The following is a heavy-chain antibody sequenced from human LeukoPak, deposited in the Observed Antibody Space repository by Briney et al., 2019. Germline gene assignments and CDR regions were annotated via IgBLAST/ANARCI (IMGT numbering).Heavy chain of an antibody. CDR2: ISAYNGNA. V-gene: IGHV1-18*01. J-gene: IGHJ4*02. D-gene: IGHD5-18*01. CDR3: ARQVDTSMALPDY. Sequence: ASVKVSCKASGYTFTSYGISWVRQAPGQGLEWMGWISAYNGNANSAQKVQGRVTLTTDTSTSTAYMELRSLRSDDTAVYYCARQVDTSMALPDYWGQGTLVTFSS. CDR1: GYTFTSYG.